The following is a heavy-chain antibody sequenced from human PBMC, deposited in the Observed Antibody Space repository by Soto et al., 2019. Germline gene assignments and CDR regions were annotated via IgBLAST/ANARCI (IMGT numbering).Heavy chain of an antibody. V-gene: IGHV1-46*01. J-gene: IGHJ4*02. Sequence: ASVKVSCKASGFTFISQNIHWVRQAPGQGLEWMGIIKLRNGDTFYAQNFLVRVTITADELTSTVYLELSSLRSEDTAVYYCARGVTRGSFPPFDLWGQGTLVTVSS. D-gene: IGHD1-26*01. CDR3: ARGVTRGSFPPFDL. CDR2: IKLRNGDT. CDR1: GFTFISQN.